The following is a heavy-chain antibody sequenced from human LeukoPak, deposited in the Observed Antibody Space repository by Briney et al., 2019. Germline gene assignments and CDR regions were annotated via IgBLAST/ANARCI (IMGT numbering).Heavy chain of an antibody. CDR2: IYYSGST. J-gene: IGHJ3*02. V-gene: IGHV4-59*08. CDR1: GGSISSYY. D-gene: IGHD6-25*01. Sequence: PSETLSLTCTVSGGSISSYYWSWIRQPPGKGLEWIGYIYYSGSTNYNPSLKSRVTISVDTSRNQFSLKLSSVTAADTAVYYCARRRRLEQRLPGGAFDIWGQGTLVTVS. CDR3: ARRRRLEQRLPGGAFDI.